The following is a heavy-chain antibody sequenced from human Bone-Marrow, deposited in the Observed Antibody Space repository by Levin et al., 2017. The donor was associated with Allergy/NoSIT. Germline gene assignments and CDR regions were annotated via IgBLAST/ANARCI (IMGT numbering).Heavy chain of an antibody. D-gene: IGHD5-12*01. CDR3: AKDLNSGRYSGYGY. J-gene: IGHJ4*02. Sequence: GESLKISCAASGFTFSSYSMHWVRQAPGKGLEWVAIIPYDGSNKYYADSVKGRFTISRDDSNNTLYLQMNSLRAEDTAVYYCAKDLNSGRYSGYGYWGQGTLVTVSS. CDR1: GFTFSSYS. V-gene: IGHV3-30*04. CDR2: IPYDGSNK.